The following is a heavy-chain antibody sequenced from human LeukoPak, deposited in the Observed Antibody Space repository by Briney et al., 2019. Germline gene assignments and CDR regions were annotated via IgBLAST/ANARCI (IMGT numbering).Heavy chain of an antibody. CDR2: VSGSGHST. V-gene: IGHV3-23*01. CDR1: GFTFSNYA. Sequence: GGSLRLSCAASGFTFSNYAMNWVRQAPGKGLEWVSAVSGSGHSTYYADSVKGRFTISRDNSKNTLYLQMNSLRAEDTALYYCARQYDSSLDYWGKGTLLTVSS. D-gene: IGHD6-13*01. CDR3: ARQYDSSLDY. J-gene: IGHJ4*02.